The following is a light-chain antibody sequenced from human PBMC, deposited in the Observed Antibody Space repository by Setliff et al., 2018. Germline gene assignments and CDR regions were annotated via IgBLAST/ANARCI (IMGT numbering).Light chain of an antibody. CDR3: CSYAGTFTVV. V-gene: IGLV2-11*01. Sequence: QSALAQPRSVSGSPGQSVTISCTGTSSDVGRYNYVSWYQQHPGKAPKLMIYDVNRRPSGVPDRFSGSKSGNTAYLTISGLQAEDEADYYCCSYAGTFTVVFGTGTKGTVL. CDR2: DVN. CDR1: SSDVGRYNY. J-gene: IGLJ1*01.